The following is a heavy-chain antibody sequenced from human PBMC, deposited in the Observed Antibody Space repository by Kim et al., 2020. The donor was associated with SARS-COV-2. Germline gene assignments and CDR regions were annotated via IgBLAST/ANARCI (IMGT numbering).Heavy chain of an antibody. Sequence: YADSVKGRFTISRDNAKNTLYLQMNSLRAEDTAVYYCAREKPYSSGWYDYWGQGTLVTVSS. J-gene: IGHJ4*02. V-gene: IGHV3-74*01. CDR3: AREKPYSSGWYDY. D-gene: IGHD6-19*01.